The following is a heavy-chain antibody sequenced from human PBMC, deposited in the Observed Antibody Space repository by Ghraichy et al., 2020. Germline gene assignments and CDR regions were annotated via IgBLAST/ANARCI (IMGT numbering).Heavy chain of an antibody. V-gene: IGHV1-69*13. J-gene: IGHJ6*02. CDR3: ATKPSIIAGNYYYYGMDV. CDR2: IIPIFGTA. D-gene: IGHD6-13*01. CDR1: GGTFSSYA. Sequence: SVKVSCKASGGTFSSYAISWVRQAPGQGLEWMGGIIPIFGTANYAQKFQGRVTITADESTSTAYMELSSLRSEDTAVYYCATKPSIIAGNYYYYGMDVWGQGTTVTVSS.